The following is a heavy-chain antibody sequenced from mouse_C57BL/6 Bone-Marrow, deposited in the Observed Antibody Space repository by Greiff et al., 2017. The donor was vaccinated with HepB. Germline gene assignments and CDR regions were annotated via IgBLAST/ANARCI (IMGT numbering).Heavy chain of an antibody. Sequence: VQLQESGAELVKPGASVKMSCKASGYTFTSYWITWVKQRPGQGLEWIGDIYPGSGSTNYNEKFKSKATLTVDTSSSTAYMQLSSLTSEDSAVYYCARWEVDFDYWGQGTTLTVSS. CDR2: IYPGSGST. D-gene: IGHD1-3*01. V-gene: IGHV1-55*01. CDR1: GYTFTSYW. CDR3: ARWEVDFDY. J-gene: IGHJ2*01.